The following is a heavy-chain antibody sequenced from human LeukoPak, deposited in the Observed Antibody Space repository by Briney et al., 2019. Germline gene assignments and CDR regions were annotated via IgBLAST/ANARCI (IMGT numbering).Heavy chain of an antibody. J-gene: IGHJ3*02. CDR1: GFTVSRSF. CDR2: LYRDGGTT. CDR3: AKIIAVAGTGEDNVFDI. Sequence: GGSLRLSCAASGFTVSRSFMNWIRQAPGKGLEWLAILYRDGGTTYYADSVKGRFTISRDSSKNTLYLQMNSLRAEDTAVYYCAKIIAVAGTGEDNVFDIWGQGTMVTVSS. V-gene: IGHV3-53*01. D-gene: IGHD6-13*01.